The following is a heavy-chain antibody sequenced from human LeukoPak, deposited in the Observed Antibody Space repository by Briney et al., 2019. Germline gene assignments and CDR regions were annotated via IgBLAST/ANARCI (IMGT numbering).Heavy chain of an antibody. J-gene: IGHJ5*02. D-gene: IGHD3-10*01. CDR3: ARGDKKENLSGPSGYFDP. CDR2: INPNSGGT. V-gene: IGHV1-2*02. Sequence: ASVKVSCTASGGTFSSNAISWVRQAPGQGLEWMGWINPNSGGTNFAPKFHGRVSMTRDTSLNTAYMELSSLRSDDTAVYYCARGDKKENLSGPSGYFDPWGQGSLVTVSS. CDR1: GGTFSSNA.